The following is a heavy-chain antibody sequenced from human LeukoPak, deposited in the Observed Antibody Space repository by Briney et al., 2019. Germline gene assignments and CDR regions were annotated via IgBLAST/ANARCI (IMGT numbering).Heavy chain of an antibody. J-gene: IGHJ3*02. Sequence: SVKVSCKASGGTFSSYAISWVRQAPGQGLEWRGGIIPIFGTANYAQKFQGRVMITADKSTSTAYMELSSLRSEDTAVYYCARYMTEVVVTANQRGDDAFDIWGQGTMVTVSS. CDR2: IIPIFGTA. CDR1: GGTFSSYA. D-gene: IGHD2-21*02. V-gene: IGHV1-69*06. CDR3: ARYMTEVVVTANQRGDDAFDI.